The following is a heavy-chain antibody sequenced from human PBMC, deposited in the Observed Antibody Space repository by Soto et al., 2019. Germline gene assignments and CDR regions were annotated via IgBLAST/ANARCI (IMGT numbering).Heavy chain of an antibody. D-gene: IGHD2-15*01. CDR3: ARRGKYGGNLYWYFDL. Sequence: QLQLQESGPGLVKPSETLSLTCIVSGDSISSSYYYWGWIRQPPGKGLEWIGSVYYSGSTYYNPSLESRVTISVDTSKNQFSLRLSSVTAADTAVYYCARRGKYGGNLYWYFDLWGRGTLVTVSS. J-gene: IGHJ2*01. CDR1: GDSISSSYYY. CDR2: VYYSGST. V-gene: IGHV4-39*01.